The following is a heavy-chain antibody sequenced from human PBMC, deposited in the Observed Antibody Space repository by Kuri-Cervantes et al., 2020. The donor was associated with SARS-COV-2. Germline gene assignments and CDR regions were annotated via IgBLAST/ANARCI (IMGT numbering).Heavy chain of an antibody. CDR3: ARITGGSTVYYFDY. V-gene: IGHV4-39*01. Sequence: GSLRLSCTVSGGSISSSSYYWGWIRQPPGKGLEWIGSIYYSGSTYYNPSLKSRVTISVDTSKNQFSLKLSSVTAADTAVYYCARITGGSTVYYFDYWGQGTLVTVSS. D-gene: IGHD5/OR15-5a*01. CDR1: GGSISSSSYY. CDR2: IYYSGST. J-gene: IGHJ4*02.